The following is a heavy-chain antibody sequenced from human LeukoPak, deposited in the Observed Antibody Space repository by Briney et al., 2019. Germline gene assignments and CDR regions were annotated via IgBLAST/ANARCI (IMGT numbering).Heavy chain of an antibody. V-gene: IGHV3-23*01. CDR3: AGHFGAWHYFDY. CDR1: GFTFNSYS. D-gene: IGHD3-3*01. CDR2: ISGSGGST. J-gene: IGHJ4*02. Sequence: PGGSLRLSCAASGFTFNSYSMNWVRQAPGKGLEWVSAISGSGGSTYYADSVKGRFTVSRDNSKNTLYLQMNSLRPEDTAVYYCAGHFGAWHYFDYWGQGTLVTVSS.